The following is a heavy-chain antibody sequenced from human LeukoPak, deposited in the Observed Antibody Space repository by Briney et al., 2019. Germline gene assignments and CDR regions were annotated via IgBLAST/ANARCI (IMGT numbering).Heavy chain of an antibody. CDR3: ARVAAGIGFFQH. D-gene: IGHD6-13*01. V-gene: IGHV4-61*02. Sequence: SETLSLTCTVSGGSISSGSYYWSWIRQPAGKGLEWIGRIYTSGSTNYNPSLKSRVTISVDTSKNQFSLKLSSVTAADTAVYYCARVAAGIGFFQHWGQGTLVTVSS. CDR2: IYTSGST. J-gene: IGHJ1*01. CDR1: GGSISSGSYY.